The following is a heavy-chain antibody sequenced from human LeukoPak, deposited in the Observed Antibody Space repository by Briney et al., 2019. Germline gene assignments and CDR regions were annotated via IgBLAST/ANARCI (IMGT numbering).Heavy chain of an antibody. Sequence: GGSLRLSCAASGFTFSSYAMSWVRQAPGKGLEWVSAISGSGGSTYYADSVKGRFTTSRDNSKNTLYLQMNSLRAEDTVVYYCAKDVRNYRDYFDYWGQGTLVTVSS. V-gene: IGHV3-23*01. J-gene: IGHJ4*02. CDR1: GFTFSSYA. CDR3: AKDVRNYRDYFDY. D-gene: IGHD4-4*01. CDR2: ISGSGGST.